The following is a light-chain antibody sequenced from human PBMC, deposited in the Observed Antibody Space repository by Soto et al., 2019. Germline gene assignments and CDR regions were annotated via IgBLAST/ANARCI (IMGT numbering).Light chain of an antibody. CDR1: QGISNY. J-gene: IGKJ4*01. CDR2: LAS. Sequence: DIQMTQSPSSLSASGGDRVTITCRASQGISNYVAWYQQKPGEVPKLLIYLASTLQSGVPSRFSGSGSGTVFTLTIISLQPEDVATYYCQKYTSAPLTFGGGTKVELK. CDR3: QKYTSAPLT. V-gene: IGKV1-27*01.